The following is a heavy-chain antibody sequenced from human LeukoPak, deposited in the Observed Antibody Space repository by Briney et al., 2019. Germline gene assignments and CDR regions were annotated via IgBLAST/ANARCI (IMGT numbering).Heavy chain of an antibody. CDR1: GFTFSSYG. J-gene: IGHJ4*02. Sequence: PGGSLRLSCAASGFTFSSYGMSWVRQAPGKGLEWVSAISGSGGSTYYADSVKGRFTISRDNAKNSLYLQMNSLRAEDTAVYYCARENRYGGYPDYWGQGTLVTVSS. CDR3: ARENRYGGYPDY. CDR2: ISGSGGST. V-gene: IGHV3-23*01. D-gene: IGHD5-12*01.